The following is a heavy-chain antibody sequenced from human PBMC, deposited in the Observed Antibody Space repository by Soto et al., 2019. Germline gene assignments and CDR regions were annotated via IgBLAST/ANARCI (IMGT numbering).Heavy chain of an antibody. Sequence: XATLSITCTVSGGSISSYYWSWIRQPPGKGLEWIGYIYYSGSTNYNPSLKSRVTISVDTSKNQFSLKLSSVTAADTAVYYCARDRDFWSGYYEGYGMDVWGQGTTVTVSS. CDR2: IYYSGST. J-gene: IGHJ6*02. V-gene: IGHV4-59*01. CDR1: GGSISSYY. CDR3: ARDRDFWSGYYEGYGMDV. D-gene: IGHD3-3*01.